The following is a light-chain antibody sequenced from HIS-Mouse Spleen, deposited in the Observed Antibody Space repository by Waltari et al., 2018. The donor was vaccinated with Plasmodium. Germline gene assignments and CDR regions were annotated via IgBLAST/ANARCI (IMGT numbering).Light chain of an antibody. J-gene: IGLJ2*01. CDR2: EVS. Sequence: QSALTQPRSVSGSPGQSVTISCTGTSSDVGGYNYVSWYHQPPGQAPKLMIYEVSKRPSGVPEAFSGSKSGNTASLTVSGLQAEDEADYCCSSYAGSNNLVFGGGTKLTVL. CDR3: SSYAGSNNLV. V-gene: IGLV2-8*01. CDR1: SSDVGGYNY.